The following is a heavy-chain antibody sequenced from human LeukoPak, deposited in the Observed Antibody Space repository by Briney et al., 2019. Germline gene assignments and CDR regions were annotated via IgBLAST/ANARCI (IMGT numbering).Heavy chain of an antibody. Sequence: GTSLRLSCTASGFTFSSFGLHWVRQAPGKGLECVAFMSYDGSHTYYADSVKGRFSISRDNSLDTLYLQMNSLRAEDTAVYYCAKDRCSNGVGCYYYYMDVWGKGTTVTISS. D-gene: IGHD2-8*01. CDR2: MSYDGSHT. CDR1: GFTFSSFG. CDR3: AKDRCSNGVGCYYYYMDV. V-gene: IGHV3-30*14. J-gene: IGHJ6*03.